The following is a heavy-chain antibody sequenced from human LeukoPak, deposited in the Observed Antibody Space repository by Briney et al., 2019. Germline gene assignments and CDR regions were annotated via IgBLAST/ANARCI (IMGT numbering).Heavy chain of an antibody. V-gene: IGHV3-64*01. J-gene: IGHJ4*02. CDR3: ARDHFDYRLDY. CDR2: ISSNGGNT. CDR1: GFTFSSYV. Sequence: GGSLSLSFAASGFTFSSYVMHWVRQAQGRGLEYVSAISSNGGNTYYANSVKGRFTISRDNSKNTLYLQMGSLRVEDTAVYYCARDHFDYRLDYWGQGTLVTVSS. D-gene: IGHD4-11*01.